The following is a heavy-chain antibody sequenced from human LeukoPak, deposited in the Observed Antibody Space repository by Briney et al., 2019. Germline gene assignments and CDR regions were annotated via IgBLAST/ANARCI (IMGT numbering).Heavy chain of an antibody. Sequence: VASVKVSCKASGYTFTGYYMHWVRQAPGQGLEWMGWINPNSGGTNYAQKFQGWVTMTRDTSISTAYMELSRLRSDDTAVYYCARERDYGDYGINDAFDIRGQGTMVTVSS. D-gene: IGHD4-17*01. V-gene: IGHV1-2*04. CDR2: INPNSGGT. CDR3: ARERDYGDYGINDAFDI. CDR1: GYTFTGYY. J-gene: IGHJ3*02.